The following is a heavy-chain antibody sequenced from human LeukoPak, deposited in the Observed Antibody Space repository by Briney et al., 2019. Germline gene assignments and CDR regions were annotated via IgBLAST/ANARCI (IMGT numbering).Heavy chain of an antibody. Sequence: SETLSLTCAVYGGSFSGYYWSWIRQPPGKGLEWTGEINHSGSTNYNPSLKSRVTISVDTSKNQFSLKLSSVTAADTAAYYCARLTLYYDFWSGYYKSYYFDYWGQGTLVTVSS. CDR2: INHSGST. D-gene: IGHD3-3*01. CDR3: ARLTLYYDFWSGYYKSYYFDY. CDR1: GGSFSGYY. J-gene: IGHJ4*02. V-gene: IGHV4-34*01.